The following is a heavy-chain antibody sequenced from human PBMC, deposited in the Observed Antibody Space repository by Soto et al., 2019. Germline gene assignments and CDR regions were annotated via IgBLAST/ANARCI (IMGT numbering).Heavy chain of an antibody. J-gene: IGHJ4*02. V-gene: IGHV1-46*03. CDR2: INPSGGST. D-gene: IGHD5-18*01. Sequence: QVQLVQSGAEVKKPGASVKVSCKASGYTFTSYYMHWVRQAPGQGLEWMGIINPSGGSTSYAQKCQGRGTMTRDTATSTVYMELSSLRSEDTAVYYGASVSDTAMVTFDYWGQGTLVTVSS. CDR1: GYTFTSYY. CDR3: ASVSDTAMVTFDY.